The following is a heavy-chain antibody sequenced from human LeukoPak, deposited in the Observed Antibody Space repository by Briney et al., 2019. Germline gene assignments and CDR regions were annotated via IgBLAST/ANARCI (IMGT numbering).Heavy chain of an antibody. J-gene: IGHJ6*02. V-gene: IGHV4-34*01. CDR3: ASYCSSTSCQNYYYYGMDV. CDR1: GGSFSGYY. CDR2: INHSGST. D-gene: IGHD2-2*01. Sequence: SETLSLTCAVYGGSFSGYYWIWIRQPPGKGLEWIGEINHSGSTNYNPSLKSRVTISVDTSKNQFSLKLSSVTAADTAVYYCASYCSSTSCQNYYYYGMDVWGQGTTVTVSS.